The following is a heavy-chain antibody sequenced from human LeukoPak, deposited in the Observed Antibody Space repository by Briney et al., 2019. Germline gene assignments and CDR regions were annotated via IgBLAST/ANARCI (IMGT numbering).Heavy chain of an antibody. D-gene: IGHD2-2*01. V-gene: IGHV1-69*10. J-gene: IGHJ4*02. CDR3: ARDPFNPWSSTWTGFDY. Sequence: PGGSLRLSCSASGLTFSSYAISWVRQAPGQGLEWMGGIIPILGIANYAQIFQGRVTITADKSTYTAYMELNSLRSEDTAVYYCARDPFNPWSSTWTGFDYWGQGTLVTVSS. CDR1: GLTFSSYA. CDR2: IIPILGIA.